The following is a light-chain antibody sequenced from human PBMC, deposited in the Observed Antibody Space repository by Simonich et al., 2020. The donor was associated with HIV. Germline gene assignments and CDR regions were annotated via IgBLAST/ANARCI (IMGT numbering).Light chain of an antibody. CDR1: SSNIESNY. V-gene: IGLV1-47*01. CDR3: SSYTSSSTVV. J-gene: IGLJ2*01. Sequence: QSVLTQPPSASGTPGPRVTISCSGSSSNIESNYVYWYQQLPGTAPKLLIYRNNQRPSGVPDRFSGSKSGNTASLTVSGLQAEDEADYYCSSYTSSSTVVFGGGTKLTVL. CDR2: RNN.